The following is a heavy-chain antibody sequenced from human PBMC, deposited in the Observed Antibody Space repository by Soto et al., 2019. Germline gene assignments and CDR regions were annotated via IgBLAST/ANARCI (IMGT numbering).Heavy chain of an antibody. CDR3: ARDLRVWDSSGYLSVPFAFDI. V-gene: IGHV4-59*01. CDR2: IYYSGST. J-gene: IGHJ3*02. CDR1: GGTISSYD. Sequence: SETLSLTCTVSGGTISSYDWSWIRQPPGKGLEWIGYIYYSGSTNYNPSLKSRVTISVDTSKNQFSLKLSSVTAADTAVYYCARDLRVWDSSGYLSVPFAFDIWGQGTMVTVSS. D-gene: IGHD3-22*01.